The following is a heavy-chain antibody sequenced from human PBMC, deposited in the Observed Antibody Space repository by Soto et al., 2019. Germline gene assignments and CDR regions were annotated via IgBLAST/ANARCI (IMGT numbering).Heavy chain of an antibody. CDR2: IYYSGST. CDR1: GGSISSGDYY. D-gene: IGHD3-22*01. CDR3: ARDLGSGYYRNWFDP. Sequence: QVQLQESGPGLVKPSQTLSLTCTVSGGSISSGDYYWSWIRQPPGKGLEWIGYIYYSGSTYYNPSLKGRVTISVDTSKNQFSLKLSSVTAADTAVYYCARDLGSGYYRNWFDPWGQGTLVTVSS. J-gene: IGHJ5*02. V-gene: IGHV4-30-4*01.